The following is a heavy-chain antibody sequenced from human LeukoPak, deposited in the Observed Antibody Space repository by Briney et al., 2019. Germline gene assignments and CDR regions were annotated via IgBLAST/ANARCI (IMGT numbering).Heavy chain of an antibody. V-gene: IGHV1-2*02. Sequence: ASVKVSCKASGYTFTDYYMHWVRQAPGRGLEWMGWINPNSGDTNYAQKFQGRVTMTRDTSISTTYMELSRLRSDDTAVYYCARRLIVGATLDYWGQGTLVTVSS. CDR2: INPNSGDT. CDR3: ARRLIVGATLDY. CDR1: GYTFTDYY. J-gene: IGHJ4*02. D-gene: IGHD1-26*01.